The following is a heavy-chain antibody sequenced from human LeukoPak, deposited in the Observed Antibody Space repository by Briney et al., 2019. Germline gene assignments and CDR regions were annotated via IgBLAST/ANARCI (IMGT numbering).Heavy chain of an antibody. Sequence: SETLSLTCTVSGGSISSYYWSWLRQPAGKGLEWIGRIYTSGSTNYNPSLKSRVTMSVDTSKNQFSLKLSSVTAADTAVYYCARGVVRGVYHGMDVWGQGTTVTVSS. D-gene: IGHD3-10*01. CDR1: GGSISSYY. CDR2: IYTSGST. J-gene: IGHJ6*02. V-gene: IGHV4-4*07. CDR3: ARGVVRGVYHGMDV.